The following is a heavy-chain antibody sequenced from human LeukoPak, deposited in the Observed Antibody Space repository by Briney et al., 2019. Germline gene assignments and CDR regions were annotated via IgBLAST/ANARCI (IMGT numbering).Heavy chain of an antibody. J-gene: IGHJ4*02. CDR2: ISGSGGST. CDR1: GFTFSSYA. V-gene: IGHV3-23*01. Sequence: GGSLRLSCAASGFTFSSYAMSWVRQAPGKGLEWVSAISGSGGSTYYADSVKGRFTISRDNSKNKLYLQMNSLRAEDTAVYYCAKDPSLITIFGVDSDYWGQGTLVTVSS. D-gene: IGHD3-3*01. CDR3: AKDPSLITIFGVDSDY.